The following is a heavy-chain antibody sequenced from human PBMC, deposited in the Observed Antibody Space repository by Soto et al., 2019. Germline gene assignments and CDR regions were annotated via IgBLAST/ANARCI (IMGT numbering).Heavy chain of an antibody. D-gene: IGHD3-10*01. Sequence: SETLSLTCAVHGASSRTYYGTWIRQPPGKGLEWIGEINDSGSANHNPSLKSRVIISVDTSKNQFSLRLNSVTAADTAVYYCAGLRGYYYYIDVWGKGTTVTVSS. CDR2: INDSGSA. V-gene: IGHV4-34*01. J-gene: IGHJ6*03. CDR1: GASSRTYY. CDR3: AGLRGYYYYIDV.